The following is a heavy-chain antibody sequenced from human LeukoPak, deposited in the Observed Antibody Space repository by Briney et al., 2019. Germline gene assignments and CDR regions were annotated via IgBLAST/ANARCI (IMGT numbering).Heavy chain of an antibody. CDR1: GYTFTSYD. Sequence: ASVKVSCKASGYTFTSYDINWVRQATGQGLEWMGWMNPNSGNTGYAQKCQGRVTMTRNTSLCTAYMELSSLRSEDTAVYYCARLSYSSGWGYYYYYMDVWGKGTTVTISS. V-gene: IGHV1-8*01. CDR2: MNPNSGNT. CDR3: ARLSYSSGWGYYYYYMDV. J-gene: IGHJ6*03. D-gene: IGHD6-19*01.